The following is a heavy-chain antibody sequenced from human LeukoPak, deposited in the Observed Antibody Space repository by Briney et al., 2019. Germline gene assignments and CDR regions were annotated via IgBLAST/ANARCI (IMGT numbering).Heavy chain of an antibody. J-gene: IGHJ5*02. V-gene: IGHV4-4*02. CDR3: ARHGGLIAARPNWFDP. CDR1: GGSISSSNW. Sequence: SGTLSLTCAVSGGSISSSNWWSWVRQPPGKGLEWIGEIYHSGSTNYNPSLKSRVTISVDKSKNQFSLKLSSVTAADTAVYYCARHGGLIAARPNWFDPWGQGTLVTVSS. D-gene: IGHD6-6*01. CDR2: IYHSGST.